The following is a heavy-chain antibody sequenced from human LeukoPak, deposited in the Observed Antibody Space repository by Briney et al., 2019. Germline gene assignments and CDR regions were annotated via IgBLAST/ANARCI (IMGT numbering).Heavy chain of an antibody. CDR3: ASYQRYDFWSGYYRNYYYYYMDV. D-gene: IGHD3-3*01. CDR2: MNPNSGNT. Sequence: ASVKVSCKASGYTFTSYDINWVRQATGQGLEWVGWMNPNSGNTGYAQKFQGRVTMTRNTSISTAYMELSSLRSEDTAAYYCASYQRYDFWSGYYRNYYYYYMDVWGKGTTVTVSS. J-gene: IGHJ6*03. CDR1: GYTFTSYD. V-gene: IGHV1-8*01.